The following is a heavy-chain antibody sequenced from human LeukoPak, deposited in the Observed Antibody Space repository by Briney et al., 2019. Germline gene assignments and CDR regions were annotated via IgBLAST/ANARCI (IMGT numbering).Heavy chain of an antibody. V-gene: IGHV3-23*01. J-gene: IGHJ4*02. Sequence: GGSLRLSCTASGFTFINYAMSWVRQAPGKGLEWVSGLSGSGRLTDHADSVKGRFTISRDNSKNTVNLRMNSLRAEDTAVYFCARETGGARGYDYWGQGTLVSVSS. CDR3: ARETGGARGYDY. D-gene: IGHD1-26*01. CDR2: LSGSGRLT. CDR1: GFTFINYA.